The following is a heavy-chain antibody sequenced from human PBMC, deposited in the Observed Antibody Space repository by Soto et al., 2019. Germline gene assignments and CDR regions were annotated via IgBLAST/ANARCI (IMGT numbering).Heavy chain of an antibody. J-gene: IGHJ4*02. V-gene: IGHV3-48*01. CDR2: ISSSSSTI. D-gene: IGHD2-2*01. CDR1: GFTFSSYS. CDR3: ARSLVVSLTMRFDY. Sequence: EVQLVESGGGLVQPGGSLRLSCAASGFTFSSYSMNWVRQAPGKGLEWVSYISSSSSTIYYADSVKGRFTISRVNAKNSLYLQMNSLRADATAVYYCARSLVVSLTMRFDYWGQGTLVTVSS.